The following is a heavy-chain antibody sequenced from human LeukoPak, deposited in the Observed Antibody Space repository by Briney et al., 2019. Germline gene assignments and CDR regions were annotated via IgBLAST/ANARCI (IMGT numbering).Heavy chain of an antibody. CDR1: GYSFTSYW. D-gene: IGHD5-18*01. V-gene: IGHV5-51*01. Sequence: GSLKISCKGSGYSFTSYWIGWVRQMPGKGLEWMGIIYPGDSDTRYSPSFQGQVTISADESIGTAYLQWSSLKASDTAMYYCARQRYSYGLGGDYWGQGTLVTVSS. CDR3: ARQRYSYGLGGDY. J-gene: IGHJ4*02. CDR2: IYPGDSDT.